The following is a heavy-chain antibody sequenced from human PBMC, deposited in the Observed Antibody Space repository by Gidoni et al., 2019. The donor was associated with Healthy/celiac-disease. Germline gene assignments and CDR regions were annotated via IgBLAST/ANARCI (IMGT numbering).Heavy chain of an antibody. J-gene: IGHJ4*02. V-gene: IGHV1-8*01. Sequence: QVQLVQSGAEVKKPGASVKVSCKASGYTFTSYDINWVRQDTGQGLEWMGWMNPNSGTTGYAQKFQGRVTMTRNTSIRTAYMELSSLRSEDTAVYYCARGRKVKVVVAAYYFDYWGQGTLVTVSS. CDR2: MNPNSGTT. D-gene: IGHD2-15*01. CDR3: ARGRKVKVVVAAYYFDY. CDR1: GYTFTSYD.